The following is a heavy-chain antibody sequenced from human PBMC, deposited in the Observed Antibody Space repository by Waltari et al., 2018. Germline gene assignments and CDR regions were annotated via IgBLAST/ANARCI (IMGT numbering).Heavy chain of an antibody. J-gene: IGHJ3*01. CDR1: GDSISKYY. D-gene: IGHD3-16*01. V-gene: IGHV4-4*07. CDR3: ARDVFRVLGMNHDGLDV. CDR2: VYSSGTT. Sequence: QVQLQESGPGLVKPSATLSLTCAVSGDSISKYYWSWIRQPAGKGLEWIGRVYSSGTTKYNPSLKSRVTMSVDTSKNQLSLSLPSVTAADTAIYYCARDVFRVLGMNHDGLDVWGQGTLVTVSS.